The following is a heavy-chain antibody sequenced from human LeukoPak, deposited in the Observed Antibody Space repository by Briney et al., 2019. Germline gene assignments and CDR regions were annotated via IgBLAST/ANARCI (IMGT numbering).Heavy chain of an antibody. CDR1: GFTFDDYA. CDR3: ARGPDY. J-gene: IGHJ4*02. CDR2: ISWNSGSI. V-gene: IGHV3-9*01. Sequence: PGGSLRLSCAASGFTFDDYAMHWVRQAPGKGLEWVSGISWNSGSIGYADSVKGRFTISRDNAKNSLYLQMNSLRAEDKALYYCARGPDYWGQGTLVTVSS. D-gene: IGHD3-10*01.